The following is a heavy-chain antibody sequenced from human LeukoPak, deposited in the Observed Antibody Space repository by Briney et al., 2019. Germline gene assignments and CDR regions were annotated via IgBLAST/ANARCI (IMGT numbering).Heavy chain of an antibody. J-gene: IGHJ6*02. D-gene: IGHD6-6*01. Sequence: SETLSPTCTVSGGSFSSGSYYWSWIRQPPGKGLEWIGYIYYSGSTNYNPSLKSRVTISVDTSKNQFSLKLSSVTAADTAVYYCARQYSSSSWGRIFYGMDVWGQGTTVTVSS. CDR3: ARQYSSSSWGRIFYGMDV. V-gene: IGHV4-61*01. CDR1: GGSFSSGSYY. CDR2: IYYSGST.